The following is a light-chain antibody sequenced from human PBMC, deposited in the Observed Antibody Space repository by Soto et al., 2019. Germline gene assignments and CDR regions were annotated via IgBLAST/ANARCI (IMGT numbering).Light chain of an antibody. CDR3: GTWDNSLGDGHVV. CDR2: DND. J-gene: IGLJ2*01. Sequence: QSALTQPPSASGSPGQSVTISCTGTSSDVGRYNYVSWYQQLPGTAPKLLIYDNDKRPSGIPDRFSGSKSGTSATLGITGLQTGDEADYYCGTWDNSLGDGHVVFGGGTKVTVL. CDR1: SSDVGRYNY. V-gene: IGLV1-51*01.